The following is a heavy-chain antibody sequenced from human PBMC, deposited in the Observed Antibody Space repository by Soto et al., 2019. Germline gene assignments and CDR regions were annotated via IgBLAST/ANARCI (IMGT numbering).Heavy chain of an antibody. CDR1: GFTLSSYG. D-gene: IGHD2-2*01. Sequence: GGSLRLSCAASGFTLSSYGMHWVRQAPGKGLEWVAVIPYDGSNKYYADSVKGRFTISRDNSKNTLYLQMNSLRAEDTAVYYCTKAIRSRSTTTSPPYYWSMDVWGQGTPVTVSS. V-gene: IGHV3-30*18. CDR3: TKAIRSRSTTTSPPYYWSMDV. J-gene: IGHJ6*02. CDR2: IPYDGSNK.